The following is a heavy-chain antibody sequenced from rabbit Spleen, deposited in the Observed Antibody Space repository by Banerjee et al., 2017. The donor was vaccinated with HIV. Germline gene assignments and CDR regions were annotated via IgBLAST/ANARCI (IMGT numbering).Heavy chain of an antibody. J-gene: IGHJ6*01. D-gene: IGHD1-1*01. V-gene: IGHV1S40*01. CDR3: ARDTSSSFSSYGMDL. CDR2: IDAGSSGFT. Sequence: QQLVESGGGLVKPGASLTLTCKASGVSFSSGYDMCWVRQAPGKGLEWIACIDAGSSGFTYFASWAKGRFTISKTSSTTVTLQMTSLTAADTATYFCARDTSSSFSSYGMDLWGQGTLVTVS. CDR1: GVSFSSGYD.